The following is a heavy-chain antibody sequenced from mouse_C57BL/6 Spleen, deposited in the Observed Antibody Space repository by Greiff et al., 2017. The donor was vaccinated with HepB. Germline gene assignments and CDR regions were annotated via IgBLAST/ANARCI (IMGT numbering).Heavy chain of an antibody. J-gene: IGHJ1*03. CDR1: GYTFTSYW. V-gene: IGHV1-53*01. D-gene: IGHD2-4*01. Sequence: VQLQQPGTELVKPGASVKLPCKASGYTFTSYWMHWVKQRPGQGLEWIGNINPSNGGTNYNEKFKSKATLHVDKSSSTAYMQLSSLTSEDSAVYYCASSMITRYFDVWGTGTTVTVSS. CDR2: INPSNGGT. CDR3: ASSMITRYFDV.